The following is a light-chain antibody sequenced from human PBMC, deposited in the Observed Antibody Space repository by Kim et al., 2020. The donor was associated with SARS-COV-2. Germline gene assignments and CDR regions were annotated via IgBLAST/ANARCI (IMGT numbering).Light chain of an antibody. J-gene: IGKJ3*01. CDR3: QQYYSYPVA. V-gene: IGKV1-8*01. CDR2: AAS. Sequence: ASTGDRVTITCRASQGISSYLAWYQQKPGKAPKLLIYAASTLQSGVPSRFSGSGSGTDFTLTISCLQSEDFATYYCQQYYSYPVAFGPGTKVDIK. CDR1: QGISSY.